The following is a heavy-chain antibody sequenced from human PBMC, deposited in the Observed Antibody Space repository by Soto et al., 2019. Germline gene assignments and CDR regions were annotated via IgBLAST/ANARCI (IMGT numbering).Heavy chain of an antibody. CDR3: ARDHYYDSSGSWFDP. V-gene: IGHV4-59*01. D-gene: IGHD3-22*01. CDR1: GGSISSYY. CDR2: IYYSGST. Sequence: SETLSLTCTVSGGSISSYYWSWIRQPPGKGLEWIGYIYYSGSTNYNPSLKSRVTISVDTSKNQFSLKLSSVTAADTAVYYCARDHYYDSSGSWFDPWGQGTLVTAPQ. J-gene: IGHJ5*02.